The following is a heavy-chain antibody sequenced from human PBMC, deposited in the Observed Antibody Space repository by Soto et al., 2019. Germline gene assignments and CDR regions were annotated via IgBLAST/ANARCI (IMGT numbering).Heavy chain of an antibody. CDR3: ARSSGFWSGYYTRNYYYYGMDV. CDR2: IYYSGST. D-gene: IGHD3-3*01. Sequence: SETLSLTCTVSGGSISSYYWSWIRQPPGKGLEWIGYIYYSGSTNYNPSLKSRVTISVDTSKNQFSLKLSSVTAADTAVYYCARSSGFWSGYYTRNYYYYGMDVWGQGTTVTVSS. CDR1: GGSISSYY. J-gene: IGHJ6*02. V-gene: IGHV4-59*01.